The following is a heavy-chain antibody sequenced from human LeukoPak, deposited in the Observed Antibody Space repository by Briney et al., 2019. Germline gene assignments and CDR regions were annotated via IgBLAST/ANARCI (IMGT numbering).Heavy chain of an antibody. CDR3: ARDRWEGYCTNGVCYSGYYYYYVDV. V-gene: IGHV3-7*01. Sequence: GGSLRLSCAASGFTFSSYWMSWVRQAPGKGLEWVANIKQDGSEKYYVDSVKGRFTISRDNAKNSLYLQMNSLRAEDTAVYYCARDRWEGYCTNGVCYSGYYYYYVDVWGKGTTVTVSS. CDR2: IKQDGSEK. J-gene: IGHJ6*03. CDR1: GFTFSSYW. D-gene: IGHD2-8*01.